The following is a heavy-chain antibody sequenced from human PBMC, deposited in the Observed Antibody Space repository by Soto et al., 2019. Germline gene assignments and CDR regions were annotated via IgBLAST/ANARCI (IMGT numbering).Heavy chain of an antibody. CDR1: VGSVSGYY. Sequence: SGTLSLTCAVYVGSVSGYYWNWIRQPPGKGLEWIGEINHTGGTHYNPSLKSRVTMSGDTSKSQFSLRLSSVTAAYTAIYYCATRITVFGLLIPPFDPWGQGTQVTVSS. J-gene: IGHJ5*02. CDR3: ATRITVFGLLIPPFDP. CDR2: INHTGGT. D-gene: IGHD3-3*01. V-gene: IGHV4-34*01.